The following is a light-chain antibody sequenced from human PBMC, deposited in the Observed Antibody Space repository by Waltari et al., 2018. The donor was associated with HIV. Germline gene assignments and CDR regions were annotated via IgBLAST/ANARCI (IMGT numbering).Light chain of an antibody. CDR2: RDD. V-gene: IGLV1-47*01. Sequence: QSVVIQPPSASGTPGQTITISCSGNNSNVGKNYVFWYQQFPGAAPQLIIYRDDQGASGVPDRISGSKSGTSASLAITGLRFEDEADYYCAVWDDTLRGVAFGGGTRVTVL. CDR3: AVWDDTLRGVA. CDR1: NSNVGKNY. J-gene: IGLJ2*01.